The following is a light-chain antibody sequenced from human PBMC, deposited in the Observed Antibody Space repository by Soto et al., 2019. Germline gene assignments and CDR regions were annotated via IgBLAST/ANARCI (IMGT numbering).Light chain of an antibody. V-gene: IGKV3-11*01. CDR1: QSVGNL. Sequence: EIVLVQSPATLSLSPGERATLSCRASQSVGNLLAWYQQKPDQAPRLLTFEASTRPTGVPIRISGSGSGTDITLTVISLEPESVAVYYCHQEKNWPPPTFGGGPKVHIK. J-gene: IGKJ4*01. CDR2: EAS. CDR3: HQEKNWPPPT.